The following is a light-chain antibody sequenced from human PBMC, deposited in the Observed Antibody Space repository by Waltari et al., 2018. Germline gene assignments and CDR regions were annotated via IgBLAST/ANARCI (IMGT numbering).Light chain of an antibody. J-gene: IGKJ3*01. V-gene: IGKV3-15*01. CDR2: GAS. CDR1: QRVGSN. CDR3: QQYNDWPHT. Sequence: ETLMTQSPATLSVSLGNRATLSCRASQRVGSNLAWYLQRPGQPPRLPIYGASTRATGVPARFSGSGSGTELTLTVSSLQSEDFGIYYCQQYNDWPHTFGPGTKVDIK.